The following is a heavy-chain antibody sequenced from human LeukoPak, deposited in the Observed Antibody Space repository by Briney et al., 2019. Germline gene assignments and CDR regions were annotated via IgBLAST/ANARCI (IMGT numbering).Heavy chain of an antibody. Sequence: GGSLRLSCAASGFTFSDYYMSWIRQAPGKGLEWVSAISGSGGRTYYADSVKGRFTISRDNSMDTLYLQINSLRADDTAVYYCTTAAYDYVWGSYRLNYFDYWGQGTLVTVSS. CDR2: ISGSGGRT. J-gene: IGHJ4*02. V-gene: IGHV3-23*01. CDR1: GFTFSDYY. D-gene: IGHD3-16*02. CDR3: TTAAYDYVWGSYRLNYFDY.